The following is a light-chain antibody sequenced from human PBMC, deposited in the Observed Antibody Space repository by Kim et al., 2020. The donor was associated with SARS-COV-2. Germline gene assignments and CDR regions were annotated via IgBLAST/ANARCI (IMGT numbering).Light chain of an antibody. J-gene: IGKJ4*01. CDR2: GAS. CDR3: QQYNNWPLT. CDR1: QSVSSS. Sequence: VPPGESATLPCRASQSVSSSLAGYQQKPGQAPRLLIYGASTRATGIPARFSGSGSGTEFTLTISSLQSEDFAVYYCQQYNNWPLTFGGGTKVDIK. V-gene: IGKV3-15*01.